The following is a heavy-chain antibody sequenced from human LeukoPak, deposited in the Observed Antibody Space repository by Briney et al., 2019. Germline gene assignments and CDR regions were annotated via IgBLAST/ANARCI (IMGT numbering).Heavy chain of an antibody. CDR1: GGSFSGYY. D-gene: IGHD6-13*01. CDR3: ARGGGSSSWYNYFDY. V-gene: IGHV4-34*01. J-gene: IGHJ4*02. CDR2: INHSGST. Sequence: SETLSLTCAVYGGSFSGYYWSWIRQPPGKGLEWLGEINHSGSTNYNPSLKSRVTISVDTSKNQFSLKLSSVTAADTAVYYCARGGGSSSWYNYFDYWGQGTLVTVSS.